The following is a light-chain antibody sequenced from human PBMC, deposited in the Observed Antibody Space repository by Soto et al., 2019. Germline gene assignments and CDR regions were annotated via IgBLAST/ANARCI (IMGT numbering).Light chain of an antibody. J-gene: IGKJ1*01. CDR2: NVS. CDR1: LSLLYSDGNTY. Sequence: DVVMTQSPLSLPVTLGQPASISCRSSLSLLYSDGNTYLNWFQQRPGQSPRRLIYNVSMRFSGVPDRFSGSGAGTDFTLKINRVDAEDVGVYYCMQATHIPWTFGQGTKVEIK. CDR3: MQATHIPWT. V-gene: IGKV2-30*01.